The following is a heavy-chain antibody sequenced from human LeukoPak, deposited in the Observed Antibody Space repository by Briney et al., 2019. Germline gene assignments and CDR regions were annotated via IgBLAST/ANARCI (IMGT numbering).Heavy chain of an antibody. V-gene: IGHV3-23*01. CDR3: AKKYRGRYSGGVDY. Sequence: GGSLRLSCAASGFTFSSYAMGWVRQAPGKGLEWVSAISGSGGSTYYADSVKGRFTISRDNYKNTLYLQMNSLRAEDTAVYYCAKKYRGRYSGGVDYWGQGTLVTVSS. D-gene: IGHD1-26*01. CDR2: ISGSGGST. J-gene: IGHJ4*02. CDR1: GFTFSSYA.